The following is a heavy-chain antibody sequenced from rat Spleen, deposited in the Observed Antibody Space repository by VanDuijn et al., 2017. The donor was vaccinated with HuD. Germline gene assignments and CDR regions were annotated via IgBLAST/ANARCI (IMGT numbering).Heavy chain of an antibody. Sequence: EVQLVESGGGLVQPGKSMRLSCAASGFTFSDYNMAWVRQAPKKGLEWVATIIYDGSRTYYRDSVKGRFPISRDNAKNTLYLQMDSLRSEDTATYHCASHRHYSVYVMDAWGQGASVTVSS. CDR1: GFTFSDYN. V-gene: IGHV5S10*01. CDR3: ASHRHYSVYVMDA. CDR2: IIYDGSRT. D-gene: IGHD1-1*01. J-gene: IGHJ4*01.